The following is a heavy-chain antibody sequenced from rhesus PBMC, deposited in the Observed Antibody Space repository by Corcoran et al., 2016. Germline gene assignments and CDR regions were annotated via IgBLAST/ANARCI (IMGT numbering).Heavy chain of an antibody. J-gene: IGHJ5-1*01. D-gene: IGHD4-29*01. CDR1: GFTFSDYY. CDR3: ARGIAATFGV. Sequence: EVRLVESGGGLVQPGGSLRLSCVASGFTFSDYYMSWVRQAPGTGPEWVGFIINKAKGGTAEYAASVKGRFTSSRDDSKSVVSLQMNSLKTEDTAVYYCARGIAATFGVWGPGVLVTVSS. CDR2: IINKAKGGTA. V-gene: IGHV3-116*02.